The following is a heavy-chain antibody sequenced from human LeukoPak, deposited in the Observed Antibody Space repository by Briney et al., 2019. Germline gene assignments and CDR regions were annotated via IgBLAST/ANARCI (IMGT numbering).Heavy chain of an antibody. J-gene: IGHJ5*02. V-gene: IGHV5-51*01. CDR3: ARQLGATSPTWFDP. D-gene: IGHD1-26*01. CDR2: IYPGDSDT. CDR1: GYIFTSYW. Sequence: GESLKISCEGSGYIFTSYWIAWVRQMPGKGLEWMGVIYPGDSDTRYSPSFQGQVTISADKSISTAYLQWSSLKASDTAMYYCARQLGATSPTWFDPWGQGTLVTVSS.